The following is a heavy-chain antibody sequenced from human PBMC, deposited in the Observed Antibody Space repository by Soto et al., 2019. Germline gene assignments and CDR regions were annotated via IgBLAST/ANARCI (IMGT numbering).Heavy chain of an antibody. D-gene: IGHD3-22*01. V-gene: IGHV1-8*01. CDR1: GYTIAIYA. CDR2: MNPNSGNT. CDR3: ARVANTIQDLRYYYDSSGYYLDY. Sequence: ASVMPWCKSSGYTIAIYAINCARQSTGQWLEWMGLMNPNSGNTGYAHKFQGRVTMTRNTSISTAYIELSSLRSEDTAVYYCARVANTIQDLRYYYDSSGYYLDYWGQGILVPVYS. J-gene: IGHJ4*02.